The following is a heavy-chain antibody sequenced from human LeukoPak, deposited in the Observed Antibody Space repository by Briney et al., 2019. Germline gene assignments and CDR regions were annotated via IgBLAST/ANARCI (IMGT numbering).Heavy chain of an antibody. CDR3: ARARGGTYFDY. CDR2: INSDGSVT. CDR1: GFTFNIYA. D-gene: IGHD1-26*01. Sequence: PGGSLRLSCAASGFTFNIYAMRWVRQAPGKGLEWVSRINSDGSVTNYADSVKGRFTISRDNAKNTLYLQMNSLTAEDTAVYYCARARGGTYFDYWGQGTLVTVSS. J-gene: IGHJ4*02. V-gene: IGHV3-74*01.